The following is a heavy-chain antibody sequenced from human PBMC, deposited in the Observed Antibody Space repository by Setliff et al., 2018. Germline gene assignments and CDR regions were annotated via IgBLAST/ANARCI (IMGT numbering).Heavy chain of an antibody. V-gene: IGHV4-39*02. Sequence: TLSLTCIVAGDSLSNSDYYWGWIRQPPGKGLEWIGRVYNTGTTNYNPSLKSRVTISISADTSNKSFSLNLFSVTAADTAVYYCANRGYDGSGKYYTLYLDYWGQGTLVTVS. D-gene: IGHD3-10*01. CDR3: ANRGYDGSGKYYTLYLDY. J-gene: IGHJ4*02. CDR2: VYNTGTT. CDR1: GDSLSNSDYY.